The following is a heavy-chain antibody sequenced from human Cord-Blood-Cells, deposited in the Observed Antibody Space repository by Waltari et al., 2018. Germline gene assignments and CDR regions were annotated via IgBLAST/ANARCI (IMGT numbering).Heavy chain of an antibody. V-gene: IGHV4-59*01. CDR2: IYYSGST. CDR1: GGSISSYY. J-gene: IGHJ3*02. D-gene: IGHD2-2*01. Sequence: QVQLQESGPGLVKPSETLSLTCTVSGGSISSYYWSWIRQPPGKGLEWIGYIYYSGSTNYTPSLKSRVTISVDTSKNQFSLKLSSVTAADTAVYYCARDKEYQLLQGDNAFDIWGQGTMVTVSS. CDR3: ARDKEYQLLQGDNAFDI.